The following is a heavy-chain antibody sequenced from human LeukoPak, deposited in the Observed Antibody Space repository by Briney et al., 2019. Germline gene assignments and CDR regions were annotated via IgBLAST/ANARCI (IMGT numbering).Heavy chain of an antibody. CDR1: GFSFSDVW. V-gene: IGHV3-15*01. CDR3: TSTLGY. Sequence: PGGSLRLSCATSGFSFSDVWLTWVRQAPGRGLEWVGRINTKKNGGTTDYGAPVKGRFSISRDDSTSTLYLQMNSLKSEDTAVYYCTSTLGYWGQGTLVTVSP. D-gene: IGHD7-27*01. J-gene: IGHJ4*02. CDR2: INTKKNGGTT.